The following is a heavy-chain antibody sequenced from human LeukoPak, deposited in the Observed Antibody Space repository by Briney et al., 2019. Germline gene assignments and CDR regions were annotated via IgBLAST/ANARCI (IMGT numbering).Heavy chain of an antibody. Sequence: GGSLRLSCAASGFTVSTNCMTWVRQAPGKALECFSTIYSGGTTYYADPVMGRFTTSRHNSRNTLYLQMNRLRAEDTAVYYCARVDTVMAYYFDLWGQGTLVTVSS. V-gene: IGHV3-53*04. CDR3: ARVDTVMAYYFDL. D-gene: IGHD5-18*01. J-gene: IGHJ4*02. CDR1: GFTVSTNC. CDR2: IYSGGTT.